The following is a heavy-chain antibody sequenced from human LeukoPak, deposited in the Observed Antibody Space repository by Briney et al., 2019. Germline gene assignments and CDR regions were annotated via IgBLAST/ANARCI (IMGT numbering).Heavy chain of an antibody. J-gene: IGHJ6*03. Sequence: ASVKVSCKASGYTFTSYGISWVRQAPGQGLEWMGWISAYYGNRNYGQKVQGRVTMTTDTSTSTVYMEVRSLRSDDTAVYYCAREGLRSIAARRGTRDYMDVWGKGATVIVSS. CDR1: GYTFTSYG. D-gene: IGHD6-6*01. CDR3: AREGLRSIAARRGTRDYMDV. V-gene: IGHV1-18*01. CDR2: ISAYYGNR.